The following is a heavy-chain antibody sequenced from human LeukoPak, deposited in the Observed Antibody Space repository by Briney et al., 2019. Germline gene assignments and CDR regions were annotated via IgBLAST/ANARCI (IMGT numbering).Heavy chain of an antibody. Sequence: PGGSLRLSCAASGFTFSTYYMNWVRQAPGKGLEWVSFITGSSSYIYYTDSVKGRFTISRDNTKNSLFLQMNSLRDEDTAVYYCARESEPYSSGWSLLVPAQPFDYWGQGTLVTVSS. J-gene: IGHJ4*02. D-gene: IGHD6-19*01. CDR1: GFTFSTYY. V-gene: IGHV3-21*01. CDR2: ITGSSSYI. CDR3: ARESEPYSSGWSLLVPAQPFDY.